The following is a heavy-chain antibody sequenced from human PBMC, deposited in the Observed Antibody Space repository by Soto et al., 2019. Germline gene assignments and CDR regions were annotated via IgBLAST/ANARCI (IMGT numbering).Heavy chain of an antibody. J-gene: IGHJ5*02. CDR1: GAAFNTIT. Sequence: QVQLVQSGAEVKKPGSSVRVSCKASGAAFNTITINWVRQAPGQGLEWMGGFVPVFGSATYAQKFQGRVAITADASTSTFYMELSRLNSEDTALYYCVREDDTTGSYSWFDPWGQVNLVTVSS. CDR2: FVPVFGSA. V-gene: IGHV1-69*01. CDR3: VREDDTTGSYSWFDP. D-gene: IGHD3-9*01.